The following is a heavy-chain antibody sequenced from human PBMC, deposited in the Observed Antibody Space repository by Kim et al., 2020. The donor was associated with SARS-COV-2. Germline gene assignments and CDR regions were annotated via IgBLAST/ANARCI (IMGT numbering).Heavy chain of an antibody. CDR3: AKGRLVGYDSSGYPQNY. CDR1: GFTFSSYG. J-gene: IGHJ4*02. Sequence: GGSLRLSCAASGFTFSSYGMHWVRQAPGKGLEWVAVISYDGSNKYYADSVKGRFTISRDNSKNTLYLQMNSLRAEDTAVYYCAKGRLVGYDSSGYPQNYWGQGTLVTVSS. V-gene: IGHV3-30*18. CDR2: ISYDGSNK. D-gene: IGHD3-22*01.